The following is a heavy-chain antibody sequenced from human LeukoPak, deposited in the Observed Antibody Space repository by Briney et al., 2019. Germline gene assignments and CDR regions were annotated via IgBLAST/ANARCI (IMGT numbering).Heavy chain of an antibody. CDR1: GFTFSDYD. Sequence: PGGSLRLSCAASGFTFSDYDMSWVRQAPGKGLEWVSSMTTTSSYMYYADSVKGRFTISRENAKNSFYLQMNSLRAGDTAVYYCAGQARPGAAEGAFDIWGQGTMVTVSS. CDR2: MTTTSSYM. D-gene: IGHD2-2*01. CDR3: AGQARPGAAEGAFDI. V-gene: IGHV3-21*06. J-gene: IGHJ3*02.